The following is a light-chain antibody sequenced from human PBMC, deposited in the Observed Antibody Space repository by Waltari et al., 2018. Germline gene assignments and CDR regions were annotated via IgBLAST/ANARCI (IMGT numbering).Light chain of an antibody. CDR2: STS. CDR1: QTVTSS. CDR3: HQYSDWPLT. Sequence: EIILTQFPATMSLSQGERATLSCRASQTVTSSIAWYQQKAGQAPRLLIHSTSIRATGTPDRFSGSGSGTDFSLSIRSLEPEDFVFYYCHQYSDWPLTFGGGTKVEIK. J-gene: IGKJ4*01. V-gene: IGKV3-15*01.